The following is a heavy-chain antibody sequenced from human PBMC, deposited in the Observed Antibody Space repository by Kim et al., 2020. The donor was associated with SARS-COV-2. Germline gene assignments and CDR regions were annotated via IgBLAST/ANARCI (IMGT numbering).Heavy chain of an antibody. CDR3: AKGKWQWLPPGAFDI. J-gene: IGHJ3*02. CDR2: ISGDGGST. V-gene: IGHV3-43*02. CDR1: GFTFDDYA. Sequence: GGSLRLSCAASGFTFDDYAMHWVRQAPGKGLEWVSLISGDGGSTYYADSVKGRFTISRDNSKNSLYLQMNSLRTEDTALYYCAKGKWQWLPPGAFDIWGQGTMVTVSS. D-gene: IGHD6-19*01.